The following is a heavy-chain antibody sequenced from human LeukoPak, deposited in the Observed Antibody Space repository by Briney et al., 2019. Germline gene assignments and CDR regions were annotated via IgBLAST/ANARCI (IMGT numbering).Heavy chain of an antibody. V-gene: IGHV3-23*01. CDR1: GFTFSSYA. Sequence: GGSLRLSCAASGFTFSSYAMSWVRQAPGKGLEWVSAISGSGGSTYYADSVKGRFTISRDNSKNTLYRQMNSLRAEDTAVYYCAKTELVLRLHYYYGMDVWGKGTTVTVSS. CDR3: AKTELVLRLHYYYGMDV. J-gene: IGHJ6*04. CDR2: ISGSGGST. D-gene: IGHD6-13*01.